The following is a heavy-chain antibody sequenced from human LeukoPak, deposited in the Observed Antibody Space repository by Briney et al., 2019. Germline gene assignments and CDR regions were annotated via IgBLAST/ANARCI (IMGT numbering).Heavy chain of an antibody. CDR2: INPNGGST. V-gene: IGHV1-46*01. J-gene: IGHJ4*02. Sequence: ASVKVSCKASGYTFTRYYMHWVRQAPGQGLEWMAIINPNGGSTTYAQKFQDRVTMTRDTSTSTVYMEMTSVISDATAVYSCARGLYHIDYWGQGTLVTVSS. CDR1: GYTFTRYY. D-gene: IGHD1-14*01. CDR3: ARGLYHIDY.